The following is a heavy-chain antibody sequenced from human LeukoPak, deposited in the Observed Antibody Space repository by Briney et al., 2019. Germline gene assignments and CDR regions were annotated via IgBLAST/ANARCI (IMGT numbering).Heavy chain of an antibody. CDR1: GYSFTGYY. Sequence: ASVTVSCKASGYSFTGYYMHWVRQAPGQGLEWMGWINPNSGGTNYAQKFQGRVTITRDTSISTAYMVRSRRRSDGTAVYDCARAHASGGRDYWGQGTLVSVSS. J-gene: IGHJ4*02. V-gene: IGHV1-2*02. CDR3: ARAHASGGRDY. D-gene: IGHD3-10*01. CDR2: INPNSGGT.